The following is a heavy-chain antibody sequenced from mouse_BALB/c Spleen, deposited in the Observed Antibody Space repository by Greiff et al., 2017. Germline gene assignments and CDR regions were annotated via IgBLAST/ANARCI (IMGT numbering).Heavy chain of an antibody. V-gene: IGHV1-54*01. CDR3: ARGDYGNYGGAY. CDR1: GYAFTNYL. D-gene: IGHD2-1*01. Sequence: VQLQQSGAELVRPGTSVKVSCKASGYAFTNYLIEWVKQRPGQGLEWIGVINPGSGGTNYNEKFKGKATLTADKSSSTAYMQLSSLTSDDSAVYFCARGDYGNYGGAYWGQGTLVTVSA. CDR2: INPGSGGT. J-gene: IGHJ3*01.